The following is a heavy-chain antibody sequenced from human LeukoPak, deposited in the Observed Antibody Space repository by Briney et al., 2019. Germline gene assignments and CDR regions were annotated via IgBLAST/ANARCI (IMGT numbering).Heavy chain of an antibody. J-gene: IGHJ4*02. Sequence: PGGSLRLSCTASGFTFGDYAMSWFRQAPGTGLEWVSSISGNGVTTYYADSVKGRFTISRDNSKNTVYVQMNSLRDEDTAVYYCGRGRLYGSGTYYVFDYWGRGTLVTVSS. D-gene: IGHD3-10*01. V-gene: IGHV3-23*01. CDR3: GRGRLYGSGTYYVFDY. CDR2: ISGNGVTT. CDR1: GFTFGDYA.